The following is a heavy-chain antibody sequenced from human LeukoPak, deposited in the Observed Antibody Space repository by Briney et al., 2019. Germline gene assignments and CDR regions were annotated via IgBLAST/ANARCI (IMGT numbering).Heavy chain of an antibody. CDR2: ISSSGSTI. Sequence: GGFLRLSCAASGFTFSEYYMSWMHQAPGKGLEGVSFISSSGSTIYYADSVKGRFTISRAKAKNSLYLQMISLRAEEPTVYYCTRRRVATIVQYYFADSSQGTLVTVYS. D-gene: IGHD5-12*01. J-gene: IGHJ4*02. CDR3: TRRRVATIVQYYFAD. CDR1: GFTFSEYY. V-gene: IGHV3-11*01.